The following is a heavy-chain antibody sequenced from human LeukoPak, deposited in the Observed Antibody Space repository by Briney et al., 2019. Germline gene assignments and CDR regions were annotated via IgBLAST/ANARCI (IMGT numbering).Heavy chain of an antibody. CDR3: ARNQYSYGQTPSDY. Sequence: PGGSLRLSCAASGFTFDDYGMSWVRQVPGKGLEWVSGINWNGGSTGYADAVKGRFTISRDNAKNSLYLQMNSLRAEDTALYYCARNQYSYGQTPSDYWGQGTLVTVSS. J-gene: IGHJ4*02. D-gene: IGHD5-18*01. CDR2: INWNGGST. CDR1: GFTFDDYG. V-gene: IGHV3-20*04.